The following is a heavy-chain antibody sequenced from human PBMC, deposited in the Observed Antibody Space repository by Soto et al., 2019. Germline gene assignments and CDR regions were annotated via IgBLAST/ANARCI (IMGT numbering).Heavy chain of an antibody. CDR3: AHRGYGDYPRDNWFDP. CDR2: IYWNEDK. V-gene: IGHV2-5*01. J-gene: IGHJ5*02. D-gene: IGHD4-17*01. Sequence: LKESGPTLVKPTQTLTLTCTFSGFSLNNGGAGVGWIRQPPGKALEWLALIYWNEDKRYSPSLKSRLTITKDTSKNQVVLTMTNMDPVDTATYYCAHRGYGDYPRDNWFDPWGQGTLVTVSS. CDR1: GFSLNNGGAG.